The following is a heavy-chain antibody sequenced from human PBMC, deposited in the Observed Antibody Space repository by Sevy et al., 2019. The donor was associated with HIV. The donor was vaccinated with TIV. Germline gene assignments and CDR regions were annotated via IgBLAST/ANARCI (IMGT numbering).Heavy chain of an antibody. CDR3: ARDASAYDALDY. CDR2: ITGSSSYM. D-gene: IGHD5-12*01. Sequence: GGSLRLSCAASGFTFSTYAMNWVRQAPGKGLEWVSSITGSSSYMFYADSVKGRFTISRDNAENSLYLHMNSLRAEETAMYYCARDASAYDALDYWGQGSLVTVSS. J-gene: IGHJ4*02. V-gene: IGHV3-21*01. CDR1: GFTFSTYA.